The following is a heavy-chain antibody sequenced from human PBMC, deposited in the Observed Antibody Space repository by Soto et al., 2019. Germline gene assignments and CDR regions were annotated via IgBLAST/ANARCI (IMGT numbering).Heavy chain of an antibody. Sequence: QVLLVQSGAEVKKPGASVKVSCKASGYSFSTYGVSWVRQAPGQGLEWKGWLNTGDGNTAYAQKLQGRITLTTDTSTTTAYMERRSLRSDDTAIYYCARGENNWSARDVVDHWGQGTRVTVSS. CDR3: ARGENNWSARDVVDH. CDR2: LNTGDGNT. CDR1: GYSFSTYG. V-gene: IGHV1-18*04. D-gene: IGHD1-26*01. J-gene: IGHJ4*02.